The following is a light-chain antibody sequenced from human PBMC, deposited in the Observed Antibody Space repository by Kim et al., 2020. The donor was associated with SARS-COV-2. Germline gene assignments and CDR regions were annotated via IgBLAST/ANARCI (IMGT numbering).Light chain of an antibody. CDR1: QSIGNW. CDR2: KAS. V-gene: IGKV1-5*03. Sequence: DIQMTQSPSTLSASVGDRVTITCRASQSIGNWLAWYQQKPGKAPNLLIYKASSLESGVPSRFSGSGSGTEFTLTISSLQPDDFATYYCQQYNSYATCGQGTKVDIK. CDR3: QQYNSYAT. J-gene: IGKJ1*01.